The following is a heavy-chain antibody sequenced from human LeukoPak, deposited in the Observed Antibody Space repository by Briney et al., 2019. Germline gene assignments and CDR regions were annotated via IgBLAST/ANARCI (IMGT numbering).Heavy chain of an antibody. CDR1: GFTFSSYS. Sequence: GGSLRLSCAASGFTFSSYSMNWVRQAPGKGLEWVSSISSSSSYIYYADSVKGRFTISRDNAKNSLYLQMNSLRAEDTAVYYCAKYASKALARRYFDWQHQGYYFDYWGQGTLVTVSS. J-gene: IGHJ4*02. D-gene: IGHD3-9*01. CDR2: ISSSSSYI. V-gene: IGHV3-21*01. CDR3: AKYASKALARRYFDWQHQGYYFDY.